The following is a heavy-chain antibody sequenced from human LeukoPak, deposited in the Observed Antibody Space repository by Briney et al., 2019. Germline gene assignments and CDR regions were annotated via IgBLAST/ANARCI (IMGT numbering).Heavy chain of an antibody. V-gene: IGHV3-23*05. J-gene: IGHJ5*02. CDR2: IYSSDST. D-gene: IGHD2-15*01. CDR3: AKFPGSCRGAGCYHWIDP. CDR1: GFSFSSYA. Sequence: PGGSLRLSCAASGFSFSSYAMTWVRQAPGKGLEWVAVIYSSDSTYYADSVKGRFTISRDNSKNTVYLQMNNLRVDDTAVYFCAKFPGSCRGAGCYHWIDPWGQGTLVTVSS.